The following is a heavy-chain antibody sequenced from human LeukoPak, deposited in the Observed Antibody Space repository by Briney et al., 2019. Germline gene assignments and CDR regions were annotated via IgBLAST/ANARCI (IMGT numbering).Heavy chain of an antibody. D-gene: IGHD3-10*01. CDR2: IKQDGTEK. V-gene: IGHV3-7*01. CDR1: GFNFTTYW. CDR3: AKVTKYYYGPETYYFFEH. J-gene: IGHJ4*02. Sequence: GGSLRLSCAASGFNFTTYWMSWVRQAPGKGLEWVANIKQDGTEKYYVDSVKGRFTISRDNAKNSLYLQMNSLRVEDTAVYYCAKVTKYYYGPETYYFFEHWGQGTPVTASS.